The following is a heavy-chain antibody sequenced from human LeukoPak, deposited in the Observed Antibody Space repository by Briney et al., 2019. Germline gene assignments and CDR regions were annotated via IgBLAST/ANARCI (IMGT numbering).Heavy chain of an antibody. D-gene: IGHD4-17*01. J-gene: IGHJ6*03. CDR1: GGSISSSSYY. CDR3: ARATPGDYGKDYYYYYYMDV. Sequence: SETLSLTCTVSGGSISSSSYYWSWIRQPPGKGLEWIGEINHSGSTNYNPSLKSRVTTSVDTSKNQFSLKLSSVTAADTAVYYCARATPGDYGKDYYYYYYMDVWGKGTTATVSS. V-gene: IGHV4-39*07. CDR2: INHSGST.